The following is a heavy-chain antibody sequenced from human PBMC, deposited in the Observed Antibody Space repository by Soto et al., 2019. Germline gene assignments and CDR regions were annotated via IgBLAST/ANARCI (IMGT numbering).Heavy chain of an antibody. J-gene: IGHJ6*02. V-gene: IGHV5-51*01. CDR2: IHPGDSDT. Sequence: GESLKISCKGSGYSFTSYWIGWVRQMPGKGLEWMGIIHPGDSDTRYSPSFQGQVTISADKSISTAYLQWSSLKASDTAMYYCAREGGIAAAGTWYYYGMDVWGQGTTVTVSS. CDR3: AREGGIAAAGTWYYYGMDV. CDR1: GYSFTSYW. D-gene: IGHD6-13*01.